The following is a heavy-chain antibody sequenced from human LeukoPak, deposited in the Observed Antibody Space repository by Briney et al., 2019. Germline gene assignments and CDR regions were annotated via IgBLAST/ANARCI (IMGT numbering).Heavy chain of an antibody. CDR1: GYTFTSYG. Sequence: ASVKVSCKASGYTFTSYGISWVRQAPGQGLEWMGWISAYSGGTDYAQKFQGRVTMTRDTSISTAYMELSRLRSDDTAVYYCARVLDYGGNPGTDYWGQGTLVTVSS. J-gene: IGHJ4*02. CDR2: ISAYSGGT. CDR3: ARVLDYGGNPGTDY. D-gene: IGHD4-17*01. V-gene: IGHV1-2*02.